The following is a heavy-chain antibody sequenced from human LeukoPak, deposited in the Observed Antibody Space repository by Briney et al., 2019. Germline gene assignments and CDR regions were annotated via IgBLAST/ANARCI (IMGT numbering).Heavy chain of an antibody. Sequence: SETLSLTCSVSGDSISNSDFYWVWVRQPPGKGLEWIGRIYYRGNTYYNPSLKSRVTISVDTSKKQFSLNLSSVTAADTAIYYCARQGSAAYCSGGSCVPYGMDVWGQGTTVTVSS. V-gene: IGHV4-39*01. CDR3: ARQGSAAYCSGGSCVPYGMDV. J-gene: IGHJ6*02. CDR1: GDSISNSDFY. D-gene: IGHD2-15*01. CDR2: IYYRGNT.